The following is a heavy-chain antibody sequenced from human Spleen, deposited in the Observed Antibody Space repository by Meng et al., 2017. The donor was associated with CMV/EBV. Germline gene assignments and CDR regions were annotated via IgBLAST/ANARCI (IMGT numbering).Heavy chain of an antibody. CDR2: IMPGFGTT. D-gene: IGHD3-10*01. CDR1: GGTFNTYA. Sequence: SCRAFGGTFNTYAVTWVRQAAGQGREWMGGIMPGFGTTKYAQKFQDRVTITTDESTGTAYMELNSLRSEDTAVYYCATVPQVFGCFDPWGQGTLVTVSS. CDR3: ATVPQVFGCFDP. J-gene: IGHJ5*02. V-gene: IGHV1-69*05.